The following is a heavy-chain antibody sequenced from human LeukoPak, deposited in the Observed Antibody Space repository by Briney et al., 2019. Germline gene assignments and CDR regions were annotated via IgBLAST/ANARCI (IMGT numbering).Heavy chain of an antibody. CDR3: AREREETYGSGSYTFDH. V-gene: IGHV1-18*01. CDR1: GYTFTNYA. Sequence: GASVKVSCKASGYTFTNYAFSWVRQAPGQGLEWMGWINTNNGNTNYVKRLQGRVTMTTDTSTSTAYMELRSLRSDDTAVYYCAREREETYGSGSYTFDHWGQGTLVTVSS. CDR2: INTNNGNT. J-gene: IGHJ4*02. D-gene: IGHD3-10*01.